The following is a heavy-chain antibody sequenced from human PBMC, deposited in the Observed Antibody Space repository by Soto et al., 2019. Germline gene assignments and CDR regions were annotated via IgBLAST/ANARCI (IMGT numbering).Heavy chain of an antibody. V-gene: IGHV4-30-4*01. J-gene: IGHJ4*02. D-gene: IGHD5-12*01. CDR1: GVSISSGDYY. Sequence: SETLSLTCTVSGVSISSGDYYWSWIRQTPGKGLEWIGYIYYSENTYYNPSLKSRVAISGDTSKNQFSLRLSSVTAADTAVYYCAREGNLGRWLQPLDFWGQGTLVTVS. CDR2: IYYSENT. CDR3: AREGNLGRWLQPLDF.